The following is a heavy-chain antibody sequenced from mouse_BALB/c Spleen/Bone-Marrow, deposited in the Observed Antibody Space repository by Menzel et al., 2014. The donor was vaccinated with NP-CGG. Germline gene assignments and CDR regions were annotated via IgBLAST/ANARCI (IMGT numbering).Heavy chain of an antibody. Sequence: EVKVVESGGGLVKPGGSLKLSCAASGFTFSSYAMSWVRQSPEKRLEWVAEISSGGSYTYYPDTVTGRFTISRDNVKNTLYLEMSSLRSEDTAMYYCARDSSGYFDYWGQGTTLTVSS. D-gene: IGHD3-1*01. CDR2: ISSGGSYT. CDR1: GFTFSSYA. J-gene: IGHJ2*01. V-gene: IGHV5-9-4*01. CDR3: ARDSSGYFDY.